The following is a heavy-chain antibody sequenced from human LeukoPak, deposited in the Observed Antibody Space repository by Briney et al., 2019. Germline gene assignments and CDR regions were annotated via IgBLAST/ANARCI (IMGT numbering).Heavy chain of an antibody. V-gene: IGHV1-8*03. D-gene: IGHD1-26*01. J-gene: IGHJ4*02. CDR2: MNPNSGNT. CDR3: ARVNSGSFRQLFDY. CDR1: GYTFTSYD. Sequence: VASVKVSCKASGYTFTSYDINWVRQATGQGLEWMGWMNPNSGNTGYAQKFQGRVTITRNTSISTAYMELSSLRSEDTAVYYCARVNSGSFRQLFDYRGQGTLVTVSS.